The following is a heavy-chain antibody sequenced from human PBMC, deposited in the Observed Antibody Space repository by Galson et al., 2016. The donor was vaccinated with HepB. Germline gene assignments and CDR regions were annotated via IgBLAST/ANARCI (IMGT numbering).Heavy chain of an antibody. D-gene: IGHD6-13*01. J-gene: IGHJ6*02. Sequence: SVKVSCKASGGTFISYAISWVRQAPGQGLEWMGRIIPIVGIANYAQKFQGRVTITADKSTSTAYMELSSLRSEDTAVYYCARYLGIPAAHWGYGMDVWGQGTTVTVSS. CDR2: IIPIVGIA. CDR1: GGTFISYA. V-gene: IGHV1-69*04. CDR3: ARYLGIPAAHWGYGMDV.